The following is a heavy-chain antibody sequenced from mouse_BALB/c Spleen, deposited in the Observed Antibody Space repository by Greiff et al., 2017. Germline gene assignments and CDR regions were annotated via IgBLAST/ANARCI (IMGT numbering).Heavy chain of an antibody. V-gene: IGHV7-3*02. D-gene: IGHD1-1*01. Sequence: EVMLVESGGGLVQPGGSLRLSCATSGFTFTDYYMSWVRQPPGKALEWLGFIRNKANGYTTEYSASVKGRFTISRDNSQSILYLQMNTLRAEDSATYYCARGYYGGTYFDVWGAGTTVTVSS. CDR1: GFTFTDYY. CDR3: ARGYYGGTYFDV. CDR2: IRNKANGYTT. J-gene: IGHJ1*01.